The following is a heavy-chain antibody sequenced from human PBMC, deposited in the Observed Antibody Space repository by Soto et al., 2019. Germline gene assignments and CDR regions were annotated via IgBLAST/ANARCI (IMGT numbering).Heavy chain of an antibody. CDR3: ARPTSFYGDYVAYYFDY. CDR2: ISGSGGST. V-gene: IGHV3-23*01. J-gene: IGHJ4*02. Sequence: GGSLRLSXAASGFTFSSYAMSWVRQPPGKGLEWVSAISGSGGSTYYADSVKGRFTISRDNSKNTLYLQMNSLRAEDTAVYYCARPTSFYGDYVAYYFDYWGQGTLVTVS. CDR1: GFTFSSYA. D-gene: IGHD4-17*01.